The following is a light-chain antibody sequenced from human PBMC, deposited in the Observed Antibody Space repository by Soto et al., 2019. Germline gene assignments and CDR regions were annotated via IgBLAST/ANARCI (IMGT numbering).Light chain of an antibody. Sequence: QSALTQPASVSGSPGQSITISCTGTSSDVGSYDLVSWYQHHPGIAPKVMIYEVSKRPSGLSNRFSASKSGNTASLTISGLQAEDEADYYCSSYAGSTTYVVFGGGTKLTVL. CDR1: SSDVGSYDL. CDR3: SSYAGSTTYVV. CDR2: EVS. J-gene: IGLJ2*01. V-gene: IGLV2-23*02.